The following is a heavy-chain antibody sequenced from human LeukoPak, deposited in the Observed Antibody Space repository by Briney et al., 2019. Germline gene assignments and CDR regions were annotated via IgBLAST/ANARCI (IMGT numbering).Heavy chain of an antibody. D-gene: IGHD2-2*01. J-gene: IGHJ4*02. V-gene: IGHV3-21*01. CDR3: ATDLDRSCLAF. CDR2: ISSSSSSK. Sequence: PGGSLRLSCGASGFTFSFYSMNWVRQAPGKGLEWVSTISSSSSSKYYADSVKGRFTISRDNAKNSLYLQMNSLRVEDTAIYYCATDLDRSCLAFGGQGTLVTVSS. CDR1: GFTFSFYS.